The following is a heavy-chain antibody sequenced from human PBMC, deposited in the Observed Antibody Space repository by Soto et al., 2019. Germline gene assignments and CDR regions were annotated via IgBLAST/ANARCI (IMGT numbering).Heavy chain of an antibody. CDR3: ARYGSGPDNWFDP. Sequence: PSETLSLTCTVSGGSISSYYWNWIRQPPGKGLEWIGYMYDGGTTNYNPSLESRVTISVDTSKNQFSLKLSSVTAADTAVYYCARYGSGPDNWFDPWGQGTLVTVSS. V-gene: IGHV4-59*13. D-gene: IGHD3-10*01. J-gene: IGHJ5*02. CDR2: MYDGGTT. CDR1: GGSISSYY.